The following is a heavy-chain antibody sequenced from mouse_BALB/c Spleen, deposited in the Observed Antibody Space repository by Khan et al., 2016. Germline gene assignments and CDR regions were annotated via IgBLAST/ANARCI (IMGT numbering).Heavy chain of an antibody. CDR2: IDPENGNT. Sequence: VRLQPSGAELVRPGALVKLSCKASGFNIKDYYMHWVKQRPEQGLEWIGWIDPENGNTIYDPKFQGKASITADTSSNTAYLQLSSLTSEDTAVYYCALYYNGRSEYHFDYWGQGTTLTVSS. CDR3: ALYYNGRSEYHFDY. CDR1: GFNIKDYY. V-gene: IGHV14-1*02. D-gene: IGHD1-1*01. J-gene: IGHJ2*01.